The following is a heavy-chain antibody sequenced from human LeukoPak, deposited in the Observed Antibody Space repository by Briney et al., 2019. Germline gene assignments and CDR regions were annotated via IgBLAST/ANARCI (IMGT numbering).Heavy chain of an antibody. CDR1: GYTFTSDG. Sequence: GASVKVSCKTSGYTFTSDGISWVRQAPGQGLEWMGWINTNTGNPTYAQGFTGRFVFSLDTSVSTAYLQISSLKAEDTAVYYCARATLYSSSWAYYYYYGMDVWDQGTTVTVSS. V-gene: IGHV7-4-1*02. CDR2: INTNTGNP. D-gene: IGHD6-13*01. J-gene: IGHJ6*02. CDR3: ARATLYSSSWAYYYYYGMDV.